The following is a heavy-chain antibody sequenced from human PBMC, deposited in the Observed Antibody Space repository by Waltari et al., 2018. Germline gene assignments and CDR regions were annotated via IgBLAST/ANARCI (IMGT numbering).Heavy chain of an antibody. V-gene: IGHV4-31*01. J-gene: IGHJ2*01. Sequence: QVQLQESGPGLVKPSQTLSLTCTVSGGSIRSGGYYLRWLRQHPGKGLEWLGYIYYSWSTYYNPSLKSLVTISVDTSKNQFSLKLSSVTAADTAVYYCARASDIDWGGVFDLWGRGTLVTVSS. CDR3: ARASDIDWGGVFDL. CDR2: IYYSWST. D-gene: IGHD7-27*01. CDR1: GGSIRSGGYY.